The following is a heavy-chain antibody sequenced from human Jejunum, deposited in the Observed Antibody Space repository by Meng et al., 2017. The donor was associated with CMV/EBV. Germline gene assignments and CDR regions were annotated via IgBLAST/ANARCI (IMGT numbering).Heavy chain of an antibody. D-gene: IGHD1-1*01. CDR3: ARGTWAAAPSDY. Sequence: SGGSVSSGSSYWSWIRQPPGKGLEFIGYIYYNGNTNYNPSLMRRVTISLDTSQNHFSLKLTSVTAADTAVYYCARGTWAAAPSDYWGQGFRVTVSS. CDR1: GGSVSSGSSY. J-gene: IGHJ4*02. CDR2: IYYNGNT. V-gene: IGHV4-61*03.